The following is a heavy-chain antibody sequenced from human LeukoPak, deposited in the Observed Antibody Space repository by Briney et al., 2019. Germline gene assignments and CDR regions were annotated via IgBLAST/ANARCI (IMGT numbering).Heavy chain of an antibody. Sequence: GASVKVSCKASGYTFTDYYMHWVQQAPGKGLEWMGRVDPGDGETIYAEKFQGRVTITADTSTDTAYMELSSLRSEDTAVYYCATENKDWGWFDPWGQGTLVTVSS. CDR2: VDPGDGET. CDR1: GYTFTDYY. D-gene: IGHD7-27*01. V-gene: IGHV1-69-2*01. J-gene: IGHJ5*02. CDR3: ATENKDWGWFDP.